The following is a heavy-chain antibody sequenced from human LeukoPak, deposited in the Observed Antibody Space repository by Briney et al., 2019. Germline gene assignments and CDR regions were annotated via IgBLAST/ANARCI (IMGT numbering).Heavy chain of an antibody. CDR1: GYIFTSYD. D-gene: IGHD3-3*01. CDR3: ARRRITIFGVVIIDYYYYGMDV. J-gene: IGHJ6*02. V-gene: IGHV1-8*02. CDR2: MNPNSGNT. Sequence: ASVKVSCRASGYIFTSYDISWVRQATGQGLEWMGWMNPNSGNTGYAQKFQGRVTMTRNTSISTAYMELSSLRSEDTAVYYCARRRITIFGVVIIDYYYYGMDVWGQGTTVTVSS.